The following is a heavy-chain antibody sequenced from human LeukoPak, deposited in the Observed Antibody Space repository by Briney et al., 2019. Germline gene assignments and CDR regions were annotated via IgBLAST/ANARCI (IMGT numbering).Heavy chain of an antibody. CDR2: ISYDGSNK. J-gene: IGHJ5*02. V-gene: IGHV3-30*04. CDR3: ARGRDKWFDP. CDR1: GFTFSSYA. Sequence: PGGSLRLSCAASGFTFSSYAMHWVRQAPGKGQEWVAVISYDGSNKYYADSVKGRFTISRDNSKNTLYLQMNSLRAEDTAVYYCARGRDKWFDPGGQGTLVTVSS.